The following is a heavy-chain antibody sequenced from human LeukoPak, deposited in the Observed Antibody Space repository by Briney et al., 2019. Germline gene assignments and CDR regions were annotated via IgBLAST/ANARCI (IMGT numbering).Heavy chain of an antibody. V-gene: IGHV3-48*01. Sequence: GGSLRLSCAASGFTFSSYSMNWVRQAPGKGLEWVSYISSSSSTIYYADSVKGRFTISRDNAKSSLYLQMNSLRAEDTAVYYCARDRAWGSMTGPGAFNIWGQGTMVTVSS. CDR3: ARDRAWGSMTGPGAFNI. CDR2: ISSSSSTI. CDR1: GFTFSSYS. J-gene: IGHJ3*02. D-gene: IGHD3-16*01.